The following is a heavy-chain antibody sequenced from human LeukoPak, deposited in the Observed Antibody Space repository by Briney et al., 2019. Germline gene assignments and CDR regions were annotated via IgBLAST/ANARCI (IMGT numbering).Heavy chain of an antibody. CDR3: ARSKKRFYSTGAFDI. J-gene: IGHJ3*02. Sequence: GGSLRLSCAASGFTFSSYAMHWVRQAPGKGLEWVAVISYDGSNKYYADSVKGRFTISRDNSKNTLYLQMNSLRAEDTAVYYCARSKKRFYSTGAFDIWGQGTMVTVSS. CDR1: GFTFSSYA. CDR2: ISYDGSNK. D-gene: IGHD4-11*01. V-gene: IGHV3-30-3*01.